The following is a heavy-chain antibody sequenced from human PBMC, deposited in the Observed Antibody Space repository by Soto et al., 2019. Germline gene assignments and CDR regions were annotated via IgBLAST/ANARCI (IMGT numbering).Heavy chain of an antibody. CDR3: AKDQGYSTSYYGYVDL. CDR2: ISSSSSTI. Sequence: GGSLRLSCAASGFTFSSYSMNWVRQAPGKGLEWVSYISSSSSTIYYADSVKGRFTISRDNAKNSLYLQMNSLRPEDTALYYCAKDQGYSTSYYGYVDLWGRGTLVTVSS. V-gene: IGHV3-48*04. D-gene: IGHD6-13*01. CDR1: GFTFSSYS. J-gene: IGHJ2*01.